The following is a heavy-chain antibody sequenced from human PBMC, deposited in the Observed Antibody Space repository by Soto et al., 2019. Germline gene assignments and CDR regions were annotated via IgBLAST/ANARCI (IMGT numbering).Heavy chain of an antibody. Sequence: LRLSCAASGFTFSSYAMSWVRQAPGKGLEWVSAISGSGGSTYYADSVKGRFTISRDNSKNTLYLQMNSLRAEDTAVYYCAKDRSRGVVVVTDYWGQGTLVTVSS. V-gene: IGHV3-23*01. J-gene: IGHJ4*02. CDR1: GFTFSSYA. CDR2: ISGSGGST. CDR3: AKDRSRGVVVVTDY. D-gene: IGHD2-15*01.